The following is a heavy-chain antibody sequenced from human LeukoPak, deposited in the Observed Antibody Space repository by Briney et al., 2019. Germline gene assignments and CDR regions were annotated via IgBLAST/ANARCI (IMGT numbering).Heavy chain of an antibody. CDR3: ARDQYDTWSRRGNFDS. V-gene: IGHV3-7*03. CDR2: IKLDGSEK. CDR1: GFTFGKYW. Sequence: GGPLRLSCVASGFTFGKYWMSWVRQAPGKGLEWVANIKLDGSEKNYVDSVKGRFTISRDNTKNSLYLQMNSLRAEDTAVFYCARDQYDTWSRRGNFDSWGQGTLVVVSS. D-gene: IGHD3-3*01. J-gene: IGHJ4*02.